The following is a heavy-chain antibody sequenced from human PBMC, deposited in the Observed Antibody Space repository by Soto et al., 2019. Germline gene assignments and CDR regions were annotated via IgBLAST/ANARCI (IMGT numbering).Heavy chain of an antibody. V-gene: IGHV3-74*01. CDR1: GFTFSSYW. J-gene: IGHJ3*02. CDR3: ARASNVFDI. CDR2: INSDGSST. Sequence: GESLKISCAASGFTFSSYWMHWVRQAPGKGLVWVSRINSDGSSTTYADSVKGRFTISRDNAKNTLYLQMNSLRAEDTAVYYCARASNVFDIWGQGTMVTVSS.